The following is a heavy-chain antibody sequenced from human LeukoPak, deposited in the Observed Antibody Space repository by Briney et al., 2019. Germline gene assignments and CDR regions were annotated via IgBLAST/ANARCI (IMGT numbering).Heavy chain of an antibody. Sequence: SETLSLTCTVSGGSINSNDYYWAWIRQPPGKGLEWIGSIYYSRTTFYNPSLKSRVTISAHSSKNQFSLNLNSVTGADTAVYYCARRRIVATLDYWGQGTLVTVSS. CDR2: IYYSRTT. V-gene: IGHV4-39*01. CDR1: GGSINSNDYY. D-gene: IGHD5-12*01. J-gene: IGHJ4*02. CDR3: ARRRIVATLDY.